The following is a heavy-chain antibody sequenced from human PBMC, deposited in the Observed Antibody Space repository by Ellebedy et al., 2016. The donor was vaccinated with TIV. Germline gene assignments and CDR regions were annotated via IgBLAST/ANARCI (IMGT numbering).Heavy chain of an antibody. J-gene: IGHJ4*02. CDR1: GGSISSSSYY. V-gene: IGHV4-39*07. CDR3: AREPYAGQQLVTGDY. CDR2: IYYSGST. Sequence: SETLSLXXTVSGGSISSSSYYWGWIRQPPGKGLEWIGSIYYSGSTYYNPSLKSRVTISVDTSKNQFSLKLSSVTAADTAVYYCAREPYAGQQLVTGDYWGQGTLVTVSS. D-gene: IGHD6-13*01.